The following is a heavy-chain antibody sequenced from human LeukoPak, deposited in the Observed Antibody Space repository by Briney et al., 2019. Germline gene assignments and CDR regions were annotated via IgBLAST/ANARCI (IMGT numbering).Heavy chain of an antibody. CDR3: AKELPVSDYLWGTYPQGWRFDS. D-gene: IGHD3-16*02. Sequence: SETLSLTCAVYGGSFSGYYWGWLRQAPGKGLEWIGTLYYSGTTFYKPSLTSLVTMSVDTSKNQFSLMLTSVTAADTAVYYCAKELPVSDYLWGTYPQGWRFDSWGQGTLVTVSS. CDR1: GGSFSGYY. J-gene: IGHJ4*02. V-gene: IGHV4-34*01. CDR2: LYYSGTT.